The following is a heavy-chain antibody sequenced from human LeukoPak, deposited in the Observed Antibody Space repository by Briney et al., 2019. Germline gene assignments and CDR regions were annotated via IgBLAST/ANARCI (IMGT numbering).Heavy chain of an antibody. CDR1: RYTFTDHY. CDR2: INPNSGAT. J-gene: IGHJ4*02. Sequence: ASVKVSCKASRYTFTDHYMRWVRQAPGQGLEWMGWINPNSGATNYAQKFQGRVTMTRDTSISTAYMELSRLRSDDTAVYYCARDFGGNSPLGYWGQGTLVTVSS. V-gene: IGHV1-2*02. D-gene: IGHD4-23*01. CDR3: ARDFGGNSPLGY.